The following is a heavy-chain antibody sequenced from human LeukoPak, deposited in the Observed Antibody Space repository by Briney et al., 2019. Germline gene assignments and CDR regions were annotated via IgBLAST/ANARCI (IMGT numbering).Heavy chain of an antibody. CDR1: GGTFSSYA. D-gene: IGHD3-10*01. CDR2: IIPIFGTA. Sequence: ASVKVSCKASGGTFSSYAISWVRQAPEQGLEWMGGIIPIFGTANYAQKFQGRVTITADESTSTAYMELSSLRSEDTAVYYCARGSGEYNWFDPWGQGTLVTVSS. CDR3: ARGSGEYNWFDP. J-gene: IGHJ5*02. V-gene: IGHV1-69*13.